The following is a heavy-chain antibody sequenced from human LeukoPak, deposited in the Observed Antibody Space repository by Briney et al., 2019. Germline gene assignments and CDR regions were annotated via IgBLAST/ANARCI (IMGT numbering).Heavy chain of an antibody. CDR1: GFTLSNYV. CDR3: VRSPTYYNMDV. Sequence: GRSLRLSCAASGFTLSNYVIHWVRQAPGNGLKSLAVISSDRTNKYYADTVKGRFTISRDHSQSTVDLQMNTLRGANTAVYYCVRSPTYYNMDVWGKGTTVTVSS. CDR2: ISSDRTNK. V-gene: IGHV3-30*03. J-gene: IGHJ6*03.